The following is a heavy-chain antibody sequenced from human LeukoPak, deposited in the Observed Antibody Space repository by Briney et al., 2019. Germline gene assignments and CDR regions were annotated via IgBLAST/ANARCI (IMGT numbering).Heavy chain of an antibody. CDR3: ARHQIKVSYFDY. Sequence: SETLSLTCTVSGGSISSSSYYWGWIRQPPGKGLEWIGSIYYSGSTYYNPSLKSRVTISVDTSKNQFSLKLSSVTAADTAVYYCARHQIKVSYFDYWGQGTLVTVSS. CDR1: GGSISSSSYY. D-gene: IGHD2-8*01. J-gene: IGHJ4*02. V-gene: IGHV4-39*07. CDR2: IYYSGST.